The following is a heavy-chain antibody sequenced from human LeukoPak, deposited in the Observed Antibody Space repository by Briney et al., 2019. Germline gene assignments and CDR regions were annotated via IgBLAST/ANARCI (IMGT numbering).Heavy chain of an antibody. J-gene: IGHJ3*02. CDR1: GFTFSSYE. CDR3: AKDLRDVHKPYDAFDM. CDR2: ISSSGSTT. Sequence: PGGSLRLSCAASGFTFSSYEMNWVRQAPGKGLEWVSYISSSGSTTYYADSVKGRFTISRDNSKNTLYLQMNSLRAEDTAVYYCAKDLRDVHKPYDAFDMWGQGTMVTVSS. V-gene: IGHV3-48*03.